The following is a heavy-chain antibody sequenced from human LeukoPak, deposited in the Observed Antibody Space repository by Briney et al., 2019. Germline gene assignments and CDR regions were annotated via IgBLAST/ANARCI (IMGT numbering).Heavy chain of an antibody. D-gene: IGHD1-26*01. CDR2: IYYSGST. V-gene: IGHV4-59*02. Sequence: SGGSLRLSCAASGFTVSSSYISWVRQPPGKGLEWIAYIYYSGSTSYNPSLKSRVTISVDTSKNQFSLKLNSVTAADTAMYYCARLFHPALSGNYPFDYWGQGTLVTVSS. CDR1: GFTVSSSY. CDR3: ARLFHPALSGNYPFDY. J-gene: IGHJ4*02.